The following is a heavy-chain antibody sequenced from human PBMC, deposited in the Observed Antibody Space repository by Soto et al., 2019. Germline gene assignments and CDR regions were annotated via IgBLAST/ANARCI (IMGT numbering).Heavy chain of an antibody. CDR2: IIPILGIA. Sequence: SVKVSCKASGGTFSSYTISWVRQAPGQGLEWMGRIIPILGIANYAQKFQGRVTITADKSTSTAYMELSSLRSEDTAVYYCARVDIDYGDYWYMDVWGKGTTVTVSS. V-gene: IGHV1-69*02. D-gene: IGHD4-17*01. CDR3: ARVDIDYGDYWYMDV. CDR1: GGTFSSYT. J-gene: IGHJ6*03.